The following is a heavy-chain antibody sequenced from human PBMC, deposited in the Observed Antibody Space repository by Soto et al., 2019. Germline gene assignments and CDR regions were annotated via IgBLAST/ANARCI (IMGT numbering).Heavy chain of an antibody. J-gene: IGHJ6*02. V-gene: IGHV3-30-3*01. D-gene: IGHD3-9*01. CDR1: GFTFSSYA. CDR3: ARDGGMYYESLTGYLPTHSVDV. CDR2: ISYDGSNK. Sequence: PGGSLRLSCAASGFTFSSYAMHWVRQAPGKGLEWVAVISYDGSNKYYADSVKGRFTISRDNSKNTLYLQMNSLRAEDTAVYYCARDGGMYYESLTGYLPTHSVDVWGQGTTVTVSS.